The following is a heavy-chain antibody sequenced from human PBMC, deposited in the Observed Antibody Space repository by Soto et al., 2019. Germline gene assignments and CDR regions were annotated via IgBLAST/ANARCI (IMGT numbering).Heavy chain of an antibody. CDR3: ASSSIAAAGPFDY. CDR2: ISSHNGNT. CDR1: GSTITAYG. V-gene: IGHV1-18*01. Sequence: QVQLVQSGDEVKQPGASVKVSCKASGSTITAYGISWVRQAPGQGLEWMAWISSHNGNTYYAQNLQGRVTMTTDTSTSTAYMEQRSLRSDDAAVYYCASSSIAAAGPFDYWGQGALVTVSS. D-gene: IGHD6-13*01. J-gene: IGHJ4*02.